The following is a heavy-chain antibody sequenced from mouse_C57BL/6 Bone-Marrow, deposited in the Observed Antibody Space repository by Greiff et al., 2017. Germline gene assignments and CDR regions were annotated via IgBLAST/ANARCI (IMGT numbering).Heavy chain of an antibody. Sequence: VKLVESGPGLVQPSQSLSITCTVSGFSLTSYGVHWVRQSPGKGLEWLGVILRGGSTDYNAAFISRLSISKDNSKSQVFFKMNSLQADDTAIYYCARNWDDGSSYYYAMDYWGQGTSVTVSS. CDR2: ILRGGST. D-gene: IGHD1-1*01. J-gene: IGHJ4*01. CDR3: ARNWDDGSSYYYAMDY. V-gene: IGHV2-2*01. CDR1: GFSLTSYG.